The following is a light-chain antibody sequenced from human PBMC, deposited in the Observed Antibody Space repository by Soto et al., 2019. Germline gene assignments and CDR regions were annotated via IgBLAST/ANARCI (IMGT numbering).Light chain of an antibody. CDR3: AAWDDSLNGPV. CDR2: SND. Sequence: QSVLTQPPSTSGTPGQRVTISCSGSSSNIKSNTVNWYRQLPGTAPKPLIYSNDQRPSGVPDRFSGSKSGTSASLAISGLQSEDEADYYCAAWDDSLNGPVFGTGTKXT. V-gene: IGLV1-44*01. CDR1: SSNIKSNT. J-gene: IGLJ1*01.